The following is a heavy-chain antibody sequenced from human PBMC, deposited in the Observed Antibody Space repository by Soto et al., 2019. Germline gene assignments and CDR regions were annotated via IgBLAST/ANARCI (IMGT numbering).Heavy chain of an antibody. CDR2: IYYGGST. D-gene: IGHD2-15*01. CDR3: ARGGYCSGGSCPREDAFDI. CDR1: GGSISSGGYY. Sequence: SETLSLTCTVSGGSISSGGYYWSWIRQHPGKGLEWIGYIYYGGSTYYNPSLKSRVTISVDTSKNQFSLKLSSVTAADTAVYYCARGGYCSGGSCPREDAFDIWGQGTMVTVSS. V-gene: IGHV4-31*03. J-gene: IGHJ3*02.